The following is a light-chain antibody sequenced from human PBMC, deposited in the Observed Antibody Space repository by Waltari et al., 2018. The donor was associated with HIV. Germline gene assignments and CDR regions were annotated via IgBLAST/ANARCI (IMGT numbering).Light chain of an antibody. J-gene: IGLJ1*01. V-gene: IGLV2-11*01. Sequence: QSALTQPRSVSGSPGQSVTISCTGTSSDVGGYNYVSWYQQHPGKAPKLMIYDVNKRPTGVPDRFSGSKSGNTASLTISELQAEDEADYYCCSYGGSFFYVFGTGTKVTVL. CDR2: DVN. CDR3: CSYGGSFFYV. CDR1: SSDVGGYNY.